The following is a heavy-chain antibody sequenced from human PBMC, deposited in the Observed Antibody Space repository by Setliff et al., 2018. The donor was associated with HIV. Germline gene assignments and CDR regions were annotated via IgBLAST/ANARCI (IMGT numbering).Heavy chain of an antibody. J-gene: IGHJ5*02. CDR3: ARAQPFDP. V-gene: IGHV4-34*12. D-gene: IGHD6-13*01. CDR2: IIHSGST. Sequence: LSLTCAVYGGSFSGYYWSWIRQPPGKGLEWTGEIIHSGSTNYNPSLKSRVTISVDTSKNQFSLKLSSVTAADTAVYYCARAQPFDPWGQGTLVTVSS. CDR1: GGSFSGYY.